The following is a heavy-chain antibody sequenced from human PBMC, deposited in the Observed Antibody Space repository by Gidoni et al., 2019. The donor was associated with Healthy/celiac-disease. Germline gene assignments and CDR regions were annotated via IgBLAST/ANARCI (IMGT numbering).Heavy chain of an antibody. Sequence: EVQLVESGGGLVQPGGSLRLSCAASGFTFSSYSMHWVRQAPGKGLEWVSYISSSSSTIYYADSVKGRFTISRDNAKNSLYLQMNSLRDEDTAVYYCAREGGFYYYGSGSYYITPKYFDYWGQGTLVTVSS. V-gene: IGHV3-48*02. CDR2: ISSSSSTI. CDR1: GFTFSSYS. CDR3: AREGGFYYYGSGSYYITPKYFDY. D-gene: IGHD3-10*01. J-gene: IGHJ4*02.